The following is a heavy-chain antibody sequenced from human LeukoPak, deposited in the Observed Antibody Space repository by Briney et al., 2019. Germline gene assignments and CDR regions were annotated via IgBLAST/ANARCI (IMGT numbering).Heavy chain of an antibody. CDR3: ARGTYGSSWQLEHFDY. J-gene: IGHJ4*02. CDR2: IYYTGST. CDR1: GGSISSYS. V-gene: IGHV4-59*01. D-gene: IGHD6-13*01. Sequence: PSETLSLTCTVSGGSISSYSWSWVRQPPGKGLEWIGYIYYTGSTNYNPSLKSRVTISVDTSKNQFSLKLSSLTAADTAVYYCARGTYGSSWQLEHFDYWGQGTLVTVSS.